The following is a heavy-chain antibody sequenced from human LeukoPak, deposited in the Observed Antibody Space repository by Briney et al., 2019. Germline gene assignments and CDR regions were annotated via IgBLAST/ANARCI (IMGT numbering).Heavy chain of an antibody. V-gene: IGHV3-64D*06. D-gene: IGHD6-13*01. Sequence: GGSLRLSCSGSGFTFSSYAIHWVRQAPGKGPEYVSVINTSGDKTYYADSVKGRFTISRDNSKNTVSLQMSSLRAEDTAMYYCVKDLYKGDTSTWYYFDYWGQGTLVTASS. CDR1: GFTFSSYA. CDR2: INTSGDKT. CDR3: VKDLYKGDTSTWYYFDY. J-gene: IGHJ4*02.